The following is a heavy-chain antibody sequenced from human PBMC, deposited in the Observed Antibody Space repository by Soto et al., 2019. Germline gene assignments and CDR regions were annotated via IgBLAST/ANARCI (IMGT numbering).Heavy chain of an antibody. CDR2: IKQDGSEK. J-gene: IGHJ2*01. CDR3: ARDQTPLLGISQDWYFDL. D-gene: IGHD7-27*01. CDR1: GFTFSSYW. Sequence: GGSLRLSCAASGFTFSSYWMSWVRQAPGKGLEWVANIKQDGSEKYYVDSVKGRFTISRDNAKNSLYLQMNSLRAEDTAVYYCARDQTPLLGISQDWYFDLWGRGTLVTVSS. V-gene: IGHV3-7*03.